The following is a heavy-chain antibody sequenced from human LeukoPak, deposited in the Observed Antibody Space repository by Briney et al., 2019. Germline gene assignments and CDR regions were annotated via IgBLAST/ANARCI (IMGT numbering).Heavy chain of an antibody. D-gene: IGHD1-26*01. CDR2: INHSGSP. CDR3: AREQTKWEPLRRRYYYYMDV. V-gene: IGHV4-34*01. Sequence: PSETLSLTCAVYGGSFSGYYWSWIRQPPGKGLEWIGEINHSGSPNYNPSLKSRVTISVDTSKNQFPLKLSSVTAADTAVYYCAREQTKWEPLRRRYYYYMDVWGMGTTVTVSS. J-gene: IGHJ6*03. CDR1: GGSFSGYY.